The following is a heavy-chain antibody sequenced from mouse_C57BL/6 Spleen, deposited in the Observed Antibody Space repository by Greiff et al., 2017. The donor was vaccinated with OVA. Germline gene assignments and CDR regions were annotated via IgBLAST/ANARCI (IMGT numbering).Heavy chain of an antibody. J-gene: IGHJ2*01. CDR3: SRSGANWDY. Sequence: VKLQQPGAELVKPGASVKLSCKASGYTFTSYWMHWVKQRPGQGLEWIGMIHPNSGSTNYNEKFKSKATLTVDKSSSTAYMQLSSLTSEDSAVYYCSRSGANWDYWGQGTTLTVSS. V-gene: IGHV1-64*01. CDR2: IHPNSGST. CDR1: GYTFTSYW. D-gene: IGHD4-1*01.